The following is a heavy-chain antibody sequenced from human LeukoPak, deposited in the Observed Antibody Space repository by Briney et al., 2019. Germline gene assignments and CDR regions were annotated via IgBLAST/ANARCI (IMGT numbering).Heavy chain of an antibody. D-gene: IGHD5-18*01. CDR2: ISYDGSNK. CDR3: ARDGYGLDTPMVSTIFDC. J-gene: IGHJ4*02. Sequence: EGSLRLSCAASGFTFSSYSMNWVRQAPGKGLEWVAVISYDGSNKYYTDSVKGRFTISRDNTKNTLYLQMNSLRTEDTAVYYCARDGYGLDTPMVSTIFDCWGQGTLVTVSS. V-gene: IGHV3-30*03. CDR1: GFTFSSYS.